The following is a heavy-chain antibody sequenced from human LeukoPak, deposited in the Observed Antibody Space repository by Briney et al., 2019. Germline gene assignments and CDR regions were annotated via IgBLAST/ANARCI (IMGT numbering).Heavy chain of an antibody. CDR1: GFTFSSYA. J-gene: IGHJ4*02. CDR3: AKRTDCSGGSCPFDY. CDR2: ISGSGGST. D-gene: IGHD2-15*01. Sequence: GALRLSCAASGFTFSSYAMNWVRQAPGKGLEWVSAISGSGGSTYYADSVKGRFTISRDNSKNTLYMQMNSLRAEDTAVYYCAKRTDCSGGSCPFDYWGQGTLVIVSS. V-gene: IGHV3-23*01.